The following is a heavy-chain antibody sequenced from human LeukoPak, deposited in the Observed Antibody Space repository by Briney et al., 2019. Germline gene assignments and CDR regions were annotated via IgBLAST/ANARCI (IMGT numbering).Heavy chain of an antibody. V-gene: IGHV4-61*03. J-gene: IGHJ4*02. CDR2: IYYSGST. CDR3: ARSSGTGTFSY. CDR1: GGSVSSDNYY. D-gene: IGHD6-25*01. Sequence: SETLSLTCTVSGGSVSSDNYYWSWIRQPPGRGLEWIGYIYYSGSTNYNPSLESRATISVDTSKNHFSLKMSSVTAADTAVYYCARSSGTGTFSYWGQGTLVTVSS.